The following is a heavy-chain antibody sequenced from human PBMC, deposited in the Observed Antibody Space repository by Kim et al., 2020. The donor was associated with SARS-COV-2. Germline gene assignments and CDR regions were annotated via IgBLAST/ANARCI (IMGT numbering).Heavy chain of an antibody. V-gene: IGHV3-30*04. D-gene: IGHD5-18*01. J-gene: IGHJ6*02. Sequence: GGSLRLSCAASGFTFSSYAMHWVRQAPGKGLEWVAVISYDGSNKYYADSVKGRFTISRDNSKNTLYLQMNSLRAEDTAVYYCASSPLDVDTAMVTAYYYYGVGVWGQGTTVTVSS. CDR2: ISYDGSNK. CDR3: ASSPLDVDTAMVTAYYYYGVGV. CDR1: GFTFSSYA.